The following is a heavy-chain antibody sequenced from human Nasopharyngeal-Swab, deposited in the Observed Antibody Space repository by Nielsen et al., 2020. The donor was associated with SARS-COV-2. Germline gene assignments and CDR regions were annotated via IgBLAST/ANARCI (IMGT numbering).Heavy chain of an antibody. Sequence: GGSLRLSCVASGFTLSSFWMTWVRQAPGKGLEWVGNTKQDGSEKYYVDSVKGRFTISRDNAKNSLYLQMNILRAEDTAVYYCARAEGGGYSFGFDNWFDPWGQGILVTVSA. CDR3: ARAEGGGYSFGFDNWFDP. J-gene: IGHJ5*02. CDR1: GFTLSSFW. V-gene: IGHV3-7*01. CDR2: TKQDGSEK. D-gene: IGHD5-18*01.